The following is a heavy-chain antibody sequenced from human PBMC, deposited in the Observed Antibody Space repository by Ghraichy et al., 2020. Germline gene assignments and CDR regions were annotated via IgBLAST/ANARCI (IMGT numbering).Heavy chain of an antibody. CDR2: IYLSGTT. J-gene: IGHJ4*02. CDR3: GSHSVVGHTPDMYYFDF. CDR1: GGSIRGGASS. V-gene: IGHV4-39*02. Sequence: SETLSLTCTVSGGSIRGGASSWGWIRQPPGKGLEWIGNIYLSGTTYYNPSLKSRVTISVATSKNRFFLRLSSVTAADTAVYYCGSHSVVGHTPDMYYFDFWGQGTLVTVSS. D-gene: IGHD2-15*01.